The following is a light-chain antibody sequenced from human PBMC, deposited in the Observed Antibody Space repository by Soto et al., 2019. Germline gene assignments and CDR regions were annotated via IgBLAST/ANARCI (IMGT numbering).Light chain of an antibody. V-gene: IGKV1-9*01. CDR1: QGISSY. CDR2: AAS. J-gene: IGKJ4*01. Sequence: IKLTQSPSSLSTSVRDRVTITCRASQGISSYLAWYQQKPGKAPKPLIYAASTLQSGVPSRFSGSGSGTDFTLTISSLQPEDFATYYCQQFKSYPLTFGGGTKVDIK. CDR3: QQFKSYPLT.